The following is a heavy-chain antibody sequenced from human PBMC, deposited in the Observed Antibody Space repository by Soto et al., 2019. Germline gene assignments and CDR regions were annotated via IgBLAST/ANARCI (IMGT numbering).Heavy chain of an antibody. CDR3: ARDVFSFYYCYAEINWFDP. J-gene: IGHJ5*01. D-gene: IGHD3-22*01. CDR1: GGSISSGGYY. CDR2: IYHSGST. Sequence: SETLSLTCTVSGGSISSGGYYWSWIRQHTGKGLEWIGYIYHSGSTYYNSSLKSRVFIPVDTSKNQFSLKLSSGTAADTAVYYCARDVFSFYYCYAEINWFDPWAQGTLVTVSS. V-gene: IGHV4-31*03.